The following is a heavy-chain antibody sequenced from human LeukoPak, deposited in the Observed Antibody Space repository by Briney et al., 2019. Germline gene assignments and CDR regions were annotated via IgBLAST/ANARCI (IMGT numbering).Heavy chain of an antibody. J-gene: IGHJ6*03. CDR2: IYTSGST. CDR1: GGSISSYY. Sequence: SETLSLTCTVSGGSISSYYWSWIRQPAGKGLEWIGRIYTSGSTNYNPSLKSRVTMSVDTSKNQFSLKLSSATAADTAVYYCARVWGSAYYDSSGYYPRYMDVWGKGTTVTVSS. CDR3: ARVWGSAYYDSSGYYPRYMDV. D-gene: IGHD3-22*01. V-gene: IGHV4-4*07.